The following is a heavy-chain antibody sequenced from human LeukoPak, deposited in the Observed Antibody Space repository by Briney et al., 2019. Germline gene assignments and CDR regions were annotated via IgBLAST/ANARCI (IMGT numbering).Heavy chain of an antibody. V-gene: IGHV1-3*01. CDR2: INAGNGNT. D-gene: IGHD2-2*02. CDR1: GYTFTSYA. Sequence: ASVNVSCKASGYTFTSYAMHWVRQAPGQRLEWMGWINAGNGNTKYSQKFQGRVTITRDTSASTAYMELSSLRSEDTAVYYCARDAGGCSSTSCYTDAFDIWGQGTMVTVSS. CDR3: ARDAGGCSSTSCYTDAFDI. J-gene: IGHJ3*02.